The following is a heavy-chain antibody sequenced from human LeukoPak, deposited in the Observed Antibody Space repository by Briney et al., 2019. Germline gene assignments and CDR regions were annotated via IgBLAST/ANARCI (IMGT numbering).Heavy chain of an antibody. CDR2: IYHNGNT. Sequence: PSETLSLTCTVSGGSISDFYWSWVRQPPGKGLEWIGYIYHNGNTNYNPSLKSRVTISVDTSKNQFSLKLSSVTAADTAVYYCARVLGYDYVWGSYRRAFDYWGQGTLVTVSS. V-gene: IGHV4-59*01. CDR3: ARVLGYDYVWGSYRRAFDY. J-gene: IGHJ4*02. D-gene: IGHD3-16*02. CDR1: GGSISDFY.